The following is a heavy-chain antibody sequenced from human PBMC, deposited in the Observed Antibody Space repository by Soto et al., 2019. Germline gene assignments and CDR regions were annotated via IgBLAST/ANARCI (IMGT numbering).Heavy chain of an antibody. CDR1: GYTFTSYG. J-gene: IGHJ4*02. CDR3: ARNPWLQHFDY. CDR2: ISAYNGNT. Sequence: AASVKVSCKASGYTFTSYGMRWVGQAPGQGLEWMGWISAYNGNTNYAQKLQGRVTMTTDTSTSTAYMELRSLRSDDTAVYYCARNPWLQHFDYWGQGTLVTVSS. V-gene: IGHV1-18*01. D-gene: IGHD6-19*01.